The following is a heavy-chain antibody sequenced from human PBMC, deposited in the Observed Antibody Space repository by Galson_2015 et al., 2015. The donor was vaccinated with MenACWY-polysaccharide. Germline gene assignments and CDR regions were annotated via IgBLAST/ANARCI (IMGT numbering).Heavy chain of an antibody. CDR1: GFTFSDYT. D-gene: IGHD1-26*01. CDR3: VTDKPGVFDPGTFDY. V-gene: IGHV3-21*01. J-gene: IGHJ4*02. CDR2: ITSRSNYI. Sequence: SLRLSCAASGFTFSDYTMNWVRQAPGKGLEWVSSITSRSNYIYYADSVKGRFTISRDNTKNSLHLQIKSLRAEDTAVYYCVTDKPGVFDPGTFDYWGQGTLLTVSS.